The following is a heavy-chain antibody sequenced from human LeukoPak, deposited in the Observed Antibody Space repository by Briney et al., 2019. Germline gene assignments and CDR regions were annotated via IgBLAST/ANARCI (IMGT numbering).Heavy chain of an antibody. CDR3: ARGAFYGSGTVWFDP. D-gene: IGHD3-10*01. J-gene: IGHJ5*02. Sequence: SETLSLTCSVSGVSITSYYWNWIRQAPGQGPESLGYIYYIENTNTNPLFGSRVTISVDTSKNQFSLKLSSVTAADTAVYYCARGAFYGSGTVWFDPWGQGTLVTVSS. V-gene: IGHV4-59*01. CDR1: GVSITSYY. CDR2: IYYIENT.